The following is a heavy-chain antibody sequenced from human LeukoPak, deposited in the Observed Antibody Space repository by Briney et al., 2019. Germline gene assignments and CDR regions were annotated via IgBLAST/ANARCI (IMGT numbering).Heavy chain of an antibody. D-gene: IGHD5-12*01. J-gene: IGHJ4*02. Sequence: ASVKVSCKASGYTFTSYGISWVRQAPGQGLEWMGWISAYNGNTNYAQKLQGRVTMTTDTSTSTAYMELRSLRSDDTAVYYCAREPPFNSGYDQTFDYWGQGTLVTVSS. V-gene: IGHV1-18*01. CDR1: GYTFTSYG. CDR2: ISAYNGNT. CDR3: AREPPFNSGYDQTFDY.